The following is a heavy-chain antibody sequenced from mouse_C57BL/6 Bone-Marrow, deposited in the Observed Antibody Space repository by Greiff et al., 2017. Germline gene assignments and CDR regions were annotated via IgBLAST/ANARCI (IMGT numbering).Heavy chain of an antibody. V-gene: IGHV1-55*01. CDR2: IYPGSGST. J-gene: IGHJ2*01. CDR3: AREGGTYYSNYDFDY. CDR1: GYTFTSYW. D-gene: IGHD2-5*01. Sequence: VQLQQPGAELVKPGASVKMSCKASGYTFTSYWITWVKQRPGQGLEWIGDIYPGSGSTNYNEKFKSKATLTVDTSSSTAYMQPSSLTSEDSTVYYCAREGGTYYSNYDFDYWGQGTTLTVSS.